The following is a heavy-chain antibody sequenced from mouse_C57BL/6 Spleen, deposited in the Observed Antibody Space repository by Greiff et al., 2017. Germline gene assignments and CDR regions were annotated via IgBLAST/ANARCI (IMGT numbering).Heavy chain of an antibody. J-gene: IGHJ3*01. CDR1: GYTFTSYD. D-gene: IGHD2-4*01. CDR3: ARSSGTYDYAVWFAN. CDR2: IYPRDGST. V-gene: IGHV1-85*01. Sequence: QVQLKQSGPELVKPGASVKLSCKASGYTFTSYDINWVKQRPGQGLEWIGWIYPRDGSTKYNEKFKGKGTLTVDTSSSPAYMELHSLTSAESAVYFRARSSGTYDYAVWFANWGHGTLVTVSA.